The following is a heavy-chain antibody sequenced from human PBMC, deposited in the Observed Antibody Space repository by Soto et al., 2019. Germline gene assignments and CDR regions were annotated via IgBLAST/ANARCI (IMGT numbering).Heavy chain of an antibody. V-gene: IGHV3-23*01. CDR3: AKDYCSSTCCSNLGAS. CDR2: ISGSGGST. Sequence: PGGSLRLSCAASGFTFSSYAMSWVRQAPGKGLEWVSAISGSGGSTYYADSVKGRFTISRDNSKNTLYLQMNSLRAEDTAVYYCAKDYCSSTCCSNLGASWGQGTLVTVSS. CDR1: GFTFSSYA. J-gene: IGHJ4*02. D-gene: IGHD2-2*01.